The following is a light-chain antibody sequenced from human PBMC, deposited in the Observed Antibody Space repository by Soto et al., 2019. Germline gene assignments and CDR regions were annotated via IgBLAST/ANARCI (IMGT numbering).Light chain of an antibody. CDR2: DAS. CDR1: QSFSSY. J-gene: IGKJ1*01. CDR3: QQYGSSPRT. Sequence: EIVLTQSPATLSLSTGERTTLSCRASQSFSSYLACYQQKPGQSPRLLIYDASNRAPGIPARFSGSGSGTDFTLTISRLEPEDLAVYYCQQYGSSPRTFGRGTKVDI. V-gene: IGKV3-11*01.